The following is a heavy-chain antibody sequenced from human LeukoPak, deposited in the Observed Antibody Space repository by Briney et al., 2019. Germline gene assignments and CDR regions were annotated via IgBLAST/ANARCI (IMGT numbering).Heavy chain of an antibody. J-gene: IGHJ6*03. CDR1: GGSISSGSYD. D-gene: IGHD7-27*01. V-gene: IGHV4-61*02. CDR2: ISTSGST. Sequence: SETLSLTCTVAGGSISSGSYDWGWLRQPGGKGLEWIGRISTSGSTNYNPSLNRRVTISVDTSKNQFSLNLSSVTAADTAVYYCARDAHWGPFMDVWGKGTTVTISS. CDR3: ARDAHWGPFMDV.